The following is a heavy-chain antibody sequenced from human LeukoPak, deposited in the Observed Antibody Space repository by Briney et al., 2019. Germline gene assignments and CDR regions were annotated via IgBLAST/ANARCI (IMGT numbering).Heavy chain of an antibody. CDR1: GFTVSSNY. CDR2: IYSGGST. Sequence: GGSLRLSCAASGFTVSSNYMSWVRQAPGKGPEWVSVIYSGGSTYYADSVKGRFTISRDNSKNTLYLQMNSLRAEDTAVYYCAVGYSSGWSHFDYWGQGTLVTVSS. CDR3: AVGYSSGWSHFDY. J-gene: IGHJ4*02. D-gene: IGHD6-19*01. V-gene: IGHV3-66*01.